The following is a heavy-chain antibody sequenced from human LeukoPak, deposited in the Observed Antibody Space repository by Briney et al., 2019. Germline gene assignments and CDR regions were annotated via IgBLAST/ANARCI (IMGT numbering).Heavy chain of an antibody. CDR3: ARSPYSSSWYGAFDI. D-gene: IGHD6-13*01. CDR1: GFTFSSYA. Sequence: GGSLRLSCAASGFTFSSYAMHWVRQAPGKGLEWVAVISYDGSNKYYADSVKGRFSISRDNSKNTLYLQMNSLRAEDTAVYSCARSPYSSSWYGAFDIWGQGTMVTVSS. J-gene: IGHJ3*02. V-gene: IGHV3-30*04. CDR2: ISYDGSNK.